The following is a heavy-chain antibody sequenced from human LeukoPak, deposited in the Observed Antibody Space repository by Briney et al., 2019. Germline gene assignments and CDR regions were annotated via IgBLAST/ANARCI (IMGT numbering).Heavy chain of an antibody. CDR1: GFIFSSYA. J-gene: IGHJ4*02. D-gene: IGHD6-19*01. V-gene: IGHV3-23*01. Sequence: GGSLRLSCAASGFIFSSYAMSWVRQAPGKGLEWVSAISGSGGSTYYADSVKGRFTISRDNTKNTLYLQMNSLRAEDIAVYYCAQYSSGWYGYYFDYWGQGTLVTVSS. CDR3: AQYSSGWYGYYFDY. CDR2: ISGSGGST.